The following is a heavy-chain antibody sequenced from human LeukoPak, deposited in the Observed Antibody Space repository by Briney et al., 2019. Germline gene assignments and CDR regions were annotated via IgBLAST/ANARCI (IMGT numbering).Heavy chain of an antibody. Sequence: SETLSLTCAVYGGSFSGYYWSWIREPPGKGLEWIWEINHSGSTNNNPSLKSRVTISVETSKNQFSLKLSSVTAADTAVYYCARLRKDYDSSGYYWARYNWFDPWGQGTLVTVSS. D-gene: IGHD3-22*01. J-gene: IGHJ5*02. CDR1: GGSFSGYY. CDR3: ARLRKDYDSSGYYWARYNWFDP. CDR2: INHSGST. V-gene: IGHV4-34*01.